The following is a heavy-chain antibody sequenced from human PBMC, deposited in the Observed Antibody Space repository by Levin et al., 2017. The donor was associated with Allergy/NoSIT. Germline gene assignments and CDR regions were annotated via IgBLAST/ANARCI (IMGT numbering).Heavy chain of an antibody. CDR1: GGSISGGGYH. CDR3: ARGDGSTFDF. V-gene: IGHV4-31*03. J-gene: IGHJ4*02. CDR2: IYYSGST. D-gene: IGHD2-2*03. Sequence: SSETLSLTCTVSGGSISGGGYHWTWIRQHPEKGLEWIGYIYYSGSTFYNPSLKSRLMISVDTSKNQFSLNVSSVTAADTAVYYCARGDGSTFDFWGQGALVPVAS.